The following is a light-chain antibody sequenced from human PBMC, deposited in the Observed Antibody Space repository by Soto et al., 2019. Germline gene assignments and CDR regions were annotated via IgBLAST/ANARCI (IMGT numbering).Light chain of an antibody. CDR3: AAWDDSLRGWV. V-gene: IGLV1-47*01. Sequence: QSVLTQPPSASGTPGQRVTISRSESSSSIGSNYIYWYQQLPGTAPKLLIYRDSQRPSGVPDRFSGSKSGTSASLAISGLRSEDEADYYCAAWDDSLRGWVFGGGTKLTVL. J-gene: IGLJ3*02. CDR2: RDS. CDR1: SSSIGSNY.